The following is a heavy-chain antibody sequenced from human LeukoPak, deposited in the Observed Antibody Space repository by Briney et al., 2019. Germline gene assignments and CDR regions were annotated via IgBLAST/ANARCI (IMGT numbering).Heavy chain of an antibody. D-gene: IGHD3-10*01. V-gene: IGHV3-74*01. CDR2: INSDGSST. CDR1: GFIFSSYW. CDR3: ASAGRGYYGSGSYYTS. J-gene: IGHJ5*02. Sequence: PGGSPRLSCAASGFIFSSYWMHWVRQAPGKGLVWLSRINSDGSSTTYADYVKCLFTISRDNAKNTLYLQMNSLRAEDTAVYYCASAGRGYYGSGSYYTSWGQGILVTVSS.